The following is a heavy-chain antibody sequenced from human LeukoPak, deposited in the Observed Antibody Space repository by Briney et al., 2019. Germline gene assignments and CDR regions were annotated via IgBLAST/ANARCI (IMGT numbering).Heavy chain of an antibody. CDR1: GYTLTELS. CDR2: FDPEDGET. D-gene: IGHD3-10*01. Sequence: ASVKVSCKVSGYTLTELSMHWVRQAPGKGLEWMGGFDPEDGETIYAQKFQGRVTMTEDTSTDTAYMELSSLRSEDTAVYYCATDLKRGAIARFFDNWGQGTLVTVSS. CDR3: ATDLKRGAIARFFDN. V-gene: IGHV1-24*01. J-gene: IGHJ4*02.